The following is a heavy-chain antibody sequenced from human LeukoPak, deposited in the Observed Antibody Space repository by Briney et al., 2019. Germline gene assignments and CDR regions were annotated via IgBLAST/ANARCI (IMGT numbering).Heavy chain of an antibody. CDR2: ISGNGGST. V-gene: IGHV3-23*01. CDR3: ARKEGYSTSSSDY. Sequence: GGSLRLSCAATGFTFSSHAMSWVRQAPGKGLEWVSGISGNGGSTYYADSVKGRFTISRDNSKNTLYLQMNRLRGEDTAIYYCARKEGYSTSSSDYWGQGTLVTVSS. CDR1: GFTFSSHA. J-gene: IGHJ4*02. D-gene: IGHD1-26*01.